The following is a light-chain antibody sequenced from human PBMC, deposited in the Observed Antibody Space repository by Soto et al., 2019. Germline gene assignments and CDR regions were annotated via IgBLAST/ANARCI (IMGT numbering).Light chain of an antibody. CDR1: QTISSW. J-gene: IGKJ2*01. CDR2: KAS. Sequence: DIQMTQSPSTLSGSVGDRVIITCRASQTISSWLAWYQQKPGKAPKLLIYKASTLRSGVPSRFSGSGSGADFTLTIDSLRPEDFASYYCLQDYNYPYTFGQGTKVDI. V-gene: IGKV1-5*03. CDR3: LQDYNYPYT.